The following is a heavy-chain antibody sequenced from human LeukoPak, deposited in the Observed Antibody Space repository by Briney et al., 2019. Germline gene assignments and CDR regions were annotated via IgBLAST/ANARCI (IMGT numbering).Heavy chain of an antibody. CDR2: IYTSGSS. J-gene: IGHJ4*02. D-gene: IGHD3-22*01. CDR3: ARGQEGYYYDSTGYPASFDS. CDR1: SRSISNYY. V-gene: IGHV4-4*07. Sequence: SETLSLTCSVSSRSISNYYWSWLRQPAGKGLEWIGRIYTSGSSNYSKYNPSLKSRVTMSVDASKNQVSLKLSSVTAADTAVYYCARGQEGYYYDSTGYPASFDSWGQGTLVIVSS.